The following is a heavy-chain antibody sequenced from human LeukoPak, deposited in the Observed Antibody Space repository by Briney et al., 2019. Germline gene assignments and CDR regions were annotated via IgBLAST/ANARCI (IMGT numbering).Heavy chain of an antibody. CDR1: GGSLSNYY. J-gene: IGHJ4*02. D-gene: IGHD1-1*01. Sequence: SETLSLTCAVSGGSLSNYYGSCIRQPAGDGLGWIGRIYTSGGTNYNHSIKSRVTMSVEKSKNQFSLKLNSVTAADTAVYYCAREQGTGTSSRYFDHWGQGTLVTVSS. CDR2: IYTSGGT. CDR3: AREQGTGTSSRYFDH. V-gene: IGHV4-4*07.